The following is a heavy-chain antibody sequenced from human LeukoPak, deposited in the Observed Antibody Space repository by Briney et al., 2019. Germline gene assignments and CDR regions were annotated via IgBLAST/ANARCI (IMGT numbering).Heavy chain of an antibody. CDR3: AKSVVTEGWFDP. CDR2: ISWNSGSI. J-gene: IGHJ5*02. CDR1: GFTFDDYA. V-gene: IGHV3-9*01. D-gene: IGHD2-21*02. Sequence: PGRSLRLSCAASGFTFDDYAMHWVRQAPGKGLEGVSGISWNSGSIGYADSVKGRFTISRDNAKNSLYLQMNSLRAEDTALYYCAKSVVTEGWFDPWGQGTLVTVSS.